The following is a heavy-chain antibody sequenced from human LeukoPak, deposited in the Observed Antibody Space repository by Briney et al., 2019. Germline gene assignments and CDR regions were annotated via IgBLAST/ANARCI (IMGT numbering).Heavy chain of an antibody. V-gene: IGHV4-34*01. J-gene: IGHJ3*01. Sequence: SETLSLTCNVSGGSLSGHYWSWIRQSPGKGLEWIGDIHHDGRTKYSPSLRSRVTIVLDTSKNEFSLRLTRVTAADKAMYFCAREPEHQDYGEPVNGYDLWGQGTMAIVSS. D-gene: IGHD4-17*01. CDR1: GGSLSGHY. CDR2: IHHDGRT. CDR3: AREPEHQDYGEPVNGYDL.